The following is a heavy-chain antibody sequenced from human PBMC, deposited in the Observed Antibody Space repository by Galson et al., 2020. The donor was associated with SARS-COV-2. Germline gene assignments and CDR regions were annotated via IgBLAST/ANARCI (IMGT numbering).Heavy chain of an antibody. J-gene: IGHJ3*02. V-gene: IGHV3-23*01. CDR3: AKDYLSYYYDSTPHERAFDI. D-gene: IGHD3-22*01. CDR2: ISGSGGST. CDR1: GFTFSSYA. Sequence: GGSLRLSCAASGFTFSSYAMSWVRQAPGKGLEWVSAISGSGGSTYYADSVKGRFTISRDNSKNTLYLQMNSLRAEDTAVYYCAKDYLSYYYDSTPHERAFDIWGQGTMVTVSS.